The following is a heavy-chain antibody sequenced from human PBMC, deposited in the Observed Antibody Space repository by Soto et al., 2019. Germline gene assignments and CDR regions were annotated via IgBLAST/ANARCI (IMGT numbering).Heavy chain of an antibody. V-gene: IGHV3-21*01. J-gene: IGHJ4*02. CDR2: ISGSGSYI. D-gene: IGHD3-3*01. CDR1: GFAFSAYT. Sequence: EVHLVEFGGGLVKPGGSLRLSCAASGFAFSAYTMNWVRQAPGKGLEWVSAISGSGSYIYIADSVKGRFTISRDNAKNSLYLQMNSLRNEYTAVDFCARDPSGARSGVDYWGQGTLVTVSS. CDR3: ARDPSGARSGVDY.